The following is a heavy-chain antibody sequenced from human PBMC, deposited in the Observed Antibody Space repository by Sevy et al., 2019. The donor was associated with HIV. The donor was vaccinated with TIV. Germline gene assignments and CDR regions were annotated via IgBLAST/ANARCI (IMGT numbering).Heavy chain of an antibody. D-gene: IGHD2-15*01. CDR3: ARDLSGGQVGGWFDP. Sequence: ASVKVSYKASGYTFIGFYIHWVRQAPGQGLEWMGWINPNNGDTKYAQNFQGWVTMTRDTSNSTAYMELSRLKFDDTAIYYCARDLSGGQVGGWFDPWGQGTLVTVSS. J-gene: IGHJ5*02. V-gene: IGHV1-2*04. CDR2: INPNNGDT. CDR1: GYTFIGFY.